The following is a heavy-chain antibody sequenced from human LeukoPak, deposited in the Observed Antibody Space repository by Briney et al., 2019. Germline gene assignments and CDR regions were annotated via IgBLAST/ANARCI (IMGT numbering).Heavy chain of an antibody. J-gene: IGHJ5*02. CDR1: GGSISSYY. CDR3: ARHVRLNNKKNWFDP. CDR2: IYYSGST. V-gene: IGHV4-59*08. D-gene: IGHD1/OR15-1a*01. Sequence: SETLSLTCTVSGGSISSYYWSWIRQPPGKGLEWIGYIYYSGSTNYNPSLKSRVSISVDTSKNQFSLKLSSVTAADTAVYYCARHVRLNNKKNWFDPWGQGTLVTVSS.